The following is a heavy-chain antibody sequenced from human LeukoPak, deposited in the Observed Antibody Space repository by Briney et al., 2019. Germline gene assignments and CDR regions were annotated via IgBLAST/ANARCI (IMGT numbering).Heavy chain of an antibody. CDR2: ISTSGDST. V-gene: IGHV3-21*06. CDR3: VKNGWLDY. J-gene: IGHJ4*02. D-gene: IGHD6-19*01. Sequence: GGSLRLSCAASGFTFSSQNMNWARQAPGKGLEWVAYISTSGDSTKYADSVEGRFTISRDNAENSLYLLMNSLRVEDTAIYYCVKNGWLDYWGQGILVTVSS. CDR1: GFTFSSQN.